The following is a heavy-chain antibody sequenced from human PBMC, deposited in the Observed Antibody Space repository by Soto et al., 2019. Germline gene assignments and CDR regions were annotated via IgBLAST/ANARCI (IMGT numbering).Heavy chain of an antibody. D-gene: IGHD3-10*01. Sequence: LRLSCAASGFTFSSYGMHWVLQAPGKGLDWVAVISYDGSNKYYADSVKGRFTISRDNSKNTLYLQMNSLRAEDTAVYYCAKVITMVRGVKYYYYGMDVWGQGTTVTVSS. J-gene: IGHJ6*02. V-gene: IGHV3-30*18. CDR2: ISYDGSNK. CDR1: GFTFSSYG. CDR3: AKVITMVRGVKYYYYGMDV.